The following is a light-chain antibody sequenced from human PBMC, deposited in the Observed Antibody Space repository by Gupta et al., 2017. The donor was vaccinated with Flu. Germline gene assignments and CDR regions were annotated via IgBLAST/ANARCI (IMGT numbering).Light chain of an antibody. Sequence: QAGLTQPPSVSRGLGQTATITCTGNSNNVGNQGAAWLQQHQGHPPKLLSYRNNNRPSGISERFSASRSGSTASLTITGLQPEDEADYYCSAWDSSLSARVLGGGTKLTVL. CDR3: SAWDSSLSARV. CDR2: RNN. J-gene: IGLJ3*02. V-gene: IGLV10-54*01. CDR1: SNNVGNQG.